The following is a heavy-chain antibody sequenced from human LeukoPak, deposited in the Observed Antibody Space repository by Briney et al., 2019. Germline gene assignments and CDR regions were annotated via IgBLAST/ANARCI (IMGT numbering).Heavy chain of an antibody. CDR3: AKVVRVSVIRGYFDY. D-gene: IGHD5/OR15-5a*01. CDR2: ISGSGSNK. CDR1: GFTFSSYA. J-gene: IGHJ4*02. V-gene: IGHV3-23*01. Sequence: GGPLRLSCAASGFTFSSYAMSWVRQAPGKGLEWVSAISGSGSNKYYADSVKGRFTISRDNSKNTLYLQMNSLRAEDTAVYYCAKVVRVSVIRGYFDYWGQGTLVTVSS.